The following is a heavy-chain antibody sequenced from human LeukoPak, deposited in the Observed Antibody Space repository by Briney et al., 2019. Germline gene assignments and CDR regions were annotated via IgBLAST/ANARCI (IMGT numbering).Heavy chain of an antibody. J-gene: IGHJ4*02. V-gene: IGHV3-23*01. Sequence: GGSLRLSCAASGFTFSTYAMSWVRQAPGKGLEWISTVSGNGGSTYYADSVKGRFTISRDNSKNTLYLQMNSLRAEDTAVYYCARAYYYDSSGLYYFDYWGQGTLVTVSS. CDR3: ARAYYYDSSGLYYFDY. D-gene: IGHD3-22*01. CDR1: GFTFSTYA. CDR2: VSGNGGST.